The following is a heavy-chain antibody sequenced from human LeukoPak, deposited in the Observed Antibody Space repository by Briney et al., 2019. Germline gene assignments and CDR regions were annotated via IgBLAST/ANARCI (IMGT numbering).Heavy chain of an antibody. CDR3: ARDPFTVVVVPARYFDH. Sequence: PGGSLRLSCAASGFTFSSYAMNWVRQGPGKGLEWVSVISDSGGSTYYADSVKGRFTISRDNSKNTLYLQMNSLRSEDTAVYYCARDPFTVVVVPARYFDHWGQGTLVTVSS. D-gene: IGHD2-15*01. CDR2: ISDSGGST. V-gene: IGHV3-23*01. J-gene: IGHJ4*02. CDR1: GFTFSSYA.